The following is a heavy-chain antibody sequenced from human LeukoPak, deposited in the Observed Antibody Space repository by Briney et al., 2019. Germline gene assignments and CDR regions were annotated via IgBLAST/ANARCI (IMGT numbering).Heavy chain of an antibody. D-gene: IGHD5-18*01. CDR2: ISWNSGSI. V-gene: IGHV3-9*01. CDR1: GFTFDDYA. Sequence: GGSLRLSCAASGFTFDDYAMHWVRQAPGKGLEGVSGISWNSGSIVYADSVKGRFTISRDNAKNSLYLQMNSLRAEDTALYYCAKDSNSYGNMAVFNYWGQGTLVTGSS. CDR3: AKDSNSYGNMAVFNY. J-gene: IGHJ4*02.